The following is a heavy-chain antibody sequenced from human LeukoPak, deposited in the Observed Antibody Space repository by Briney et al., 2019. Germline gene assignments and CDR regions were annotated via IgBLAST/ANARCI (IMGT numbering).Heavy chain of an antibody. Sequence: SVKVSCKASGGTFSSYAISWVRQAPGQGLEWMGGIIPIFGTANYAQKFQGRVTITADEFTSTAYMELSSLRSEDTAVYYCARDRGYYYGSGSKYYFDYWGQGTLVTVSS. D-gene: IGHD3-10*01. CDR2: IIPIFGTA. V-gene: IGHV1-69*13. J-gene: IGHJ4*02. CDR1: GGTFSSYA. CDR3: ARDRGYYYGSGSKYYFDY.